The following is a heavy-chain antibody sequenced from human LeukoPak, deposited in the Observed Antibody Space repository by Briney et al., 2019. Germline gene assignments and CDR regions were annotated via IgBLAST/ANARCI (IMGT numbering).Heavy chain of an antibody. J-gene: IGHJ4*02. CDR1: GFTFSSYA. Sequence: GGSLRLSCAASGFTFSSYAMHWFRQAPGKGLEYVSAISSNGGSTYYANSVKGRFTISRDNSKNTLYLQMGSLRAEDMAVYYCARDVGSSWAFDYWGQGTLVTVSS. CDR3: ARDVGSSWAFDY. CDR2: ISSNGGST. D-gene: IGHD6-13*01. V-gene: IGHV3-64*01.